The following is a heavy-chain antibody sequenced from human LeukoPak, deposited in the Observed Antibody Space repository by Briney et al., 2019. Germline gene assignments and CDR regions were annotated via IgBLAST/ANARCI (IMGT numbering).Heavy chain of an antibody. CDR2: ISGSGSGGST. J-gene: IGHJ6*03. CDR3: VCGSGSYHPYYYYYYMDV. CDR1: GFTFSSSA. Sequence: GGSLRLSCAASGFTFSSSAMSWVRQAPGKGLGWVSNISGSGSGGSTYYADSVKGRFTISRDNSKNTLYLQMNSLRAEDTAVYYCVCGSGSYHPYYYYYYMDVWGKGTTVTIS. D-gene: IGHD3-10*01. V-gene: IGHV3-23*01.